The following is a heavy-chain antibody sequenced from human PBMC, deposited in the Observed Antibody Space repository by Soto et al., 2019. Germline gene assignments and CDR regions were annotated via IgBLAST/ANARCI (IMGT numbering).Heavy chain of an antibody. CDR1: GFTFNYYD. CDR2: ISASSSTI. Sequence: GGSLRLSFAGSGFTFNYYDMNWVRQSPGEGLEWVSYISASSSTIYYADSVRGRFTISRDNAKNSLYLQMNSPRDEDSGVYYCARASGYYDTSGYYGTFYYYGLDVWGQGTTVTVSS. CDR3: ARASGYYDTSGYYGTFYYYGLDV. J-gene: IGHJ6*02. D-gene: IGHD3-22*01. V-gene: IGHV3-48*02.